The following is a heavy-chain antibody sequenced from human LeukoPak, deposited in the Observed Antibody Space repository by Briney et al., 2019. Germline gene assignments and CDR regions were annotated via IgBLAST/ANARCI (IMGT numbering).Heavy chain of an antibody. J-gene: IGHJ4*02. V-gene: IGHV1-2*02. CDR1: GYTFTAYY. CDR2: INPNSGAT. CDR3: ARGRLRELEGDFDY. Sequence: ASVKVSCKASGYTFTAYYMHWVRQAPGQGLEWMGWINPNSGATNYAQKFEGRVTMTRDTSISTAYMELSGLTSDDAAVYYCARGRLRELEGDFDYWGQGTLVTVSS. D-gene: IGHD1-26*01.